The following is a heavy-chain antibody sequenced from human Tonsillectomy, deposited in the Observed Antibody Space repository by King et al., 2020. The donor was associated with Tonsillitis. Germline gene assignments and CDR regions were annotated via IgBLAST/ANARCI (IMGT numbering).Heavy chain of an antibody. D-gene: IGHD4-11*01. V-gene: IGHV3-30*02. CDR2: VENHGMTT. CDR3: AKNDYNNYGGDF. J-gene: IGHJ4*02. Sequence: VQLVESGGGVVQPGGSLRLSCAASRFTFSHYGMHWVRQAPGKGLEWVAFVENHGMTTSYADSVKGRFTISRDNSKNMVYLQMNNLRAEDTAVYYCAKNDYNNYGGDFWGQGTLVTVSS. CDR1: RFTFSHYG.